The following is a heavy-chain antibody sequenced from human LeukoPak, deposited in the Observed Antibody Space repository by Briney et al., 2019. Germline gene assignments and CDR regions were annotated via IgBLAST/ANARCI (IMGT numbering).Heavy chain of an antibody. V-gene: IGHV3-48*03. Sequence: GGSLRLSCEASGFTFSSYVMTWVRQAPGKGLEWVSYISGSGSTMYYGDSVKGRFAISRDNAKNSLYLQMNSLRAEDTAVYYCARRVGAWGQGTLVTVSS. J-gene: IGHJ5*02. CDR1: GFTFSSYV. D-gene: IGHD1-26*01. CDR2: ISGSGSTM. CDR3: ARRVGA.